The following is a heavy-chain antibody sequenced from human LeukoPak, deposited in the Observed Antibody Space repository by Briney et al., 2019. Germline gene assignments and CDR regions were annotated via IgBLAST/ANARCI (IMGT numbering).Heavy chain of an antibody. CDR2: INHSGST. CDR3: ARREGDASMVRSFDY. D-gene: IGHD3-10*01. Sequence: PSETLSLTCAVYGGSFSGYYWSWIRQPPGKGLEWIGEINHSGSTNYNPSLKSRVTISVDTSKNQFSLNLSSETAADTAVYYCARREGDASMVRSFDYWGQGTLVTVSS. J-gene: IGHJ4*02. CDR1: GGSFSGYY. V-gene: IGHV4-34*01.